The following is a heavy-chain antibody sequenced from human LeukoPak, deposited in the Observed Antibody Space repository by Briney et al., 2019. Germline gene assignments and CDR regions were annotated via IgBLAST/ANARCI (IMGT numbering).Heavy chain of an antibody. Sequence: PGGSLRLSCAASGFTFSSYAMSWVRQAPGKGLEWVSAISGSGGSTYYADSVKGRFTISRDNAKNSLYLQMNSLRAEDTAVYYCARESDYDFWSGYYGPFDYWGQGTLVTVSS. D-gene: IGHD3-3*01. CDR3: ARESDYDFWSGYYGPFDY. J-gene: IGHJ4*02. CDR2: ISGSGGST. CDR1: GFTFSSYA. V-gene: IGHV3-23*01.